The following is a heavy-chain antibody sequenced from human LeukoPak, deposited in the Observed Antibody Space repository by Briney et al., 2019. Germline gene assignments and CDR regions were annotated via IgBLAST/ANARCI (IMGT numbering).Heavy chain of an antibody. CDR3: ARSADGYNWGYFDY. D-gene: IGHD5-24*01. Sequence: SVKVSCKASGGTFSSYAISWVRQAPGQGLEWMGGIIPIFGTANYAQKFQGRVTITTDESTSTAYMELSSLRSEDTAVYYCARSADGYNWGYFDYRGQGTLVTVSS. CDR2: IIPIFGTA. CDR1: GGTFSSYA. V-gene: IGHV1-69*05. J-gene: IGHJ4*02.